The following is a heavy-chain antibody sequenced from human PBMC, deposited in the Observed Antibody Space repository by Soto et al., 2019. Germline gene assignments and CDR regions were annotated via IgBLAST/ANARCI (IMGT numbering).Heavy chain of an antibody. CDR3: TRLQDIGMDV. Sequence: PGGSLRLSCAASGFTFSGSAMHWVRQASGKGLEWVGRIRSKANSYATAYATSVKGRFTISRDDSKNTAYLQMNSLKTEDTAVYYCTRLQDIGMDVWGQGTTGTVSS. CDR1: GFTFSGSA. J-gene: IGHJ6*02. V-gene: IGHV3-73*01. D-gene: IGHD2-15*01. CDR2: IRSKANSYAT.